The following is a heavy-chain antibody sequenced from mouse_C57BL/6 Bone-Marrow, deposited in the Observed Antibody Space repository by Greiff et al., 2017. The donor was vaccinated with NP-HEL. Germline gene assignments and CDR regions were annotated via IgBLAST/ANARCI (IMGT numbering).Heavy chain of an antibody. D-gene: IGHD3-2*02. Sequence: LKQSGAELAKPGASVKLSCKASGYTFTSYWMHWVKQRPGQGLEWIGYINPSSGYTKYNQKFKDKATLTADKSSSTAYMQLSSLTYEDSAVYYCARDSSGYVRWFAYWGQGTLVTVSA. J-gene: IGHJ3*01. V-gene: IGHV1-7*01. CDR1: GYTFTSYW. CDR2: INPSSGYT. CDR3: ARDSSGYVRWFAY.